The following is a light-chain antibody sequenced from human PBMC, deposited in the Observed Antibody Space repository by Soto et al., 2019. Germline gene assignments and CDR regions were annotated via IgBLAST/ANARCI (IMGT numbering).Light chain of an antibody. Sequence: EIVLSQSPGTLSLSPGERATLSCRASQSVDSKYLAWYQQKSGQAPRFLIYGASSRATGIPDRFSGSGSGTDFTPTISRLEPGDFAVYYCQQYGSSPTFGQGTKVDIK. J-gene: IGKJ1*01. CDR1: QSVDSKY. V-gene: IGKV3-20*01. CDR3: QQYGSSPT. CDR2: GAS.